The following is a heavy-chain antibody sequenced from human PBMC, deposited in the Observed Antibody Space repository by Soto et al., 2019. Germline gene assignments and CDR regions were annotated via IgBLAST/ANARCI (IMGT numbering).Heavy chain of an antibody. Sequence: PWGSLRLSCAASGFTLRNYGMHWVRPAPRKGLEWVAIIWHDGNNKYYADSVRGRFIISRDNSKNRLYLQMNSLRAEDTAVYYCASDLVGASDSYGLDVWGQGTPVTVSS. V-gene: IGHV3-33*01. CDR2: IWHDGNNK. D-gene: IGHD1-26*01. J-gene: IGHJ6*02. CDR3: ASDLVGASDSYGLDV. CDR1: GFTLRNYG.